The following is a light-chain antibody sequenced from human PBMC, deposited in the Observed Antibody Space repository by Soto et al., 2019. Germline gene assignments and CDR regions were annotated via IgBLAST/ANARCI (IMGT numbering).Light chain of an antibody. J-gene: IGKJ5*01. Sequence: EIVMTQSPSTLSVSPGERATLSCGASQSVSIFLTWYQQKPGQAPRLLIYDASQRATGIPARFSGSGSGTHFTLTISRLAPGDFAVYYCQHFGGNTFTFGQGTRLEIK. CDR1: QSVSIF. CDR2: DAS. CDR3: QHFGGNTFT. V-gene: IGKV3-11*01.